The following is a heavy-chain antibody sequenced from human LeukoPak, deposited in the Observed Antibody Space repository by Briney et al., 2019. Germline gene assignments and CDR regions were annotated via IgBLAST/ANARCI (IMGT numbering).Heavy chain of an antibody. CDR1: GYTFSSYA. CDR2: ISSNGGST. D-gene: IGHD1-26*01. J-gene: IGHJ6*03. Sequence: GGSLRLSCAASGYTFSSYAMHWVRQAPGKGLEYVSAISSNGGSTYYANSVKGRFTISRDNSKNTLYLQMGSLRGEDTAVYYCARDGYSGSYYRLYYFFMDVWGKGTTVTVSS. CDR3: ARDGYSGSYYRLYYFFMDV. V-gene: IGHV3-64*01.